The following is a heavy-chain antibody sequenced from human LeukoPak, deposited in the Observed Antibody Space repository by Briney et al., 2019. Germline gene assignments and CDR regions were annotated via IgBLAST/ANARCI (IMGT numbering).Heavy chain of an antibody. CDR3: AKDWRRSSGWDVRDWFDP. V-gene: IGHV3-23*01. Sequence: GGSLRLSCAASGFTFSSYAMSWVRQAPGKGLEWVSAISGSGGSTYYADSVKGRFTISRDNSKNTLYLQMNSLRAEDTAVYYCAKDWRRSSGWDVRDWFDPWGQGTLVTVSS. D-gene: IGHD6-19*01. CDR2: ISGSGGST. J-gene: IGHJ5*02. CDR1: GFTFSSYA.